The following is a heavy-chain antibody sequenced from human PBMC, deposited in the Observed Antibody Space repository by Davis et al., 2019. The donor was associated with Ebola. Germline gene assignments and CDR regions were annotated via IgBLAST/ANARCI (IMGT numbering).Heavy chain of an antibody. D-gene: IGHD6-19*01. V-gene: IGHV4-4*07. Sequence: SETLSLTCTVSGGSISSYYWSWIRQPAGKGLEWIGRIGGSTNYNPSLKSRVTMSVDTSKTHFSLKMISVTAADTAVYYCARDRSSGWYDAFDIWGQGTMVTVSS. CDR2: IGGST. CDR1: GGSISSYY. CDR3: ARDRSSGWYDAFDI. J-gene: IGHJ3*02.